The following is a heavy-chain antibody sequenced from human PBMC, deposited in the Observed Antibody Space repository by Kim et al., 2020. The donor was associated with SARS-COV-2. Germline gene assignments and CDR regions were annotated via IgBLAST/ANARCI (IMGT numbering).Heavy chain of an antibody. V-gene: IGHV3-21*01. J-gene: IGHJ4*02. Sequence: GGSLRLSCAASGFTFSSYSMNWVRQAPGKGLEWVSSISSSSSYIYYADSVKGRFTISRDNAKNSLYLQMNSLRAEDTAVYYCARGGPYSSGWYMSPGLGLGYWGQGTLVTVSS. CDR3: ARGGPYSSGWYMSPGLGLGY. D-gene: IGHD6-19*01. CDR2: ISSSSSYI. CDR1: GFTFSSYS.